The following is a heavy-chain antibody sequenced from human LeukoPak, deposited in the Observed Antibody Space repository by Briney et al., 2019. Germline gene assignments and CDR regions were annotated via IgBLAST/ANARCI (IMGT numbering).Heavy chain of an antibody. V-gene: IGHV1-69*04. CDR1: GGTFSSYA. J-gene: IGHJ4*02. D-gene: IGHD3-10*01. CDR3: ARGDTMNRGVTQHFDY. Sequence: ASVKVSCKASGGTFSSYAISWVRQAPGQGLEWMGRIIPILGIANYAQKFQGRVTITADKSTSTAYMELSSLRSEDTAVYYCARGDTMNRGVTQHFDYWGQGTLVTVSS. CDR2: IIPILGIA.